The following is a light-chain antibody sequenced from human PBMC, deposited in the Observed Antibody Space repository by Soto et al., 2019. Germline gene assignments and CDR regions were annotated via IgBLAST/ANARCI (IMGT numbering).Light chain of an antibody. J-gene: IGKJ3*01. V-gene: IGKV3-20*01. Sequence: EVVLTQSPNTLSLSPGERATLSCWASQSLRSSYLAWYQRKPGQAPRLLMFGASRRATGIPDRFNGSGSGTDFILTISRLEPEDVAVYYCQHYGRSAIFTLGPGTTVDIK. CDR3: QHYGRSAIFT. CDR1: QSLRSSY. CDR2: GAS.